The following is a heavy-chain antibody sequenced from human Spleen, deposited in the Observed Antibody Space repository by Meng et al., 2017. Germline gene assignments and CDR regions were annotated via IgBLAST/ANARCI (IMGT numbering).Heavy chain of an antibody. V-gene: IGHV3-33*01. D-gene: IGHD2-15*01. CDR1: GFTFGSYG. CDR2: IWYDGSNE. CDR3: ARQEVALDY. Sequence: QVQLVESGGGVVQPGRSLRLSCAASGFTFGSYGMHWVRQAPGKGLEWVAVIWYDGSNEYYADSVKGRFTISRDNSRNTVYLRMNSLRAEDTALYYCARQEVALDYWGQGTLVTVSS. J-gene: IGHJ4*02.